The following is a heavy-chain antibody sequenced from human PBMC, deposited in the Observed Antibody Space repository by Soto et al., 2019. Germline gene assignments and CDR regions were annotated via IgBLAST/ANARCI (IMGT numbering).Heavy chain of an antibody. CDR1: GFTFSSYA. J-gene: IGHJ6*02. CDR2: ISGSGGST. CDR3: AKDSEIFGVVIPMDV. Sequence: GGSLRLSCAASGFTFSSYAMSWVRQAPGKGLEWVSAISGSGGSTYYADSVKGRFTISRDNSKNTLYLQMNSLRAEDTAVYYCAKDSEIFGVVIPMDVWGQGTTVTVSS. D-gene: IGHD3-3*01. V-gene: IGHV3-23*01.